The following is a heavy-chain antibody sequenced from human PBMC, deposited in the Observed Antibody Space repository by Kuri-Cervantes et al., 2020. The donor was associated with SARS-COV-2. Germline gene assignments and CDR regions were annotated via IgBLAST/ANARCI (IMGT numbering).Heavy chain of an antibody. CDR2: ITPILDIA. J-gene: IGHJ6*02. CDR3: ARSRLTGYYYYGMDV. V-gene: IGHV1-69*04. CDR1: GGTFSSYA. D-gene: IGHD2-8*01. Sequence: SVKVSCKTPGGTFSSYAISWVRQAPGQGPEWMGRITPILDIANSAQGFQDRVTITADESTSTAYMELSSLRSEDTAVYYCARSRLTGYYYYGMDVWGQGTTVTVSS.